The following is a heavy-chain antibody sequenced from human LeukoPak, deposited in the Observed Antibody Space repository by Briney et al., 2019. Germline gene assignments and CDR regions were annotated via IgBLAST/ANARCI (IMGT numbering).Heavy chain of an antibody. CDR3: ARRLNRDHSSSANLFGP. D-gene: IGHD6-6*01. CDR1: GFSLSTTGVG. V-gene: IGHV2-5*01. Sequence: SGPTLVEPTQTLTLTCTFSGFSLSTTGVGVGWIRQPPGKALEWLALIYWNEDKSYSPSLKSRLTITKDTSKNQDVLKMTNMDPVDTATYYCARRLNRDHSSSANLFGPWGQGTLVTVSS. J-gene: IGHJ5*02. CDR2: IYWNEDK.